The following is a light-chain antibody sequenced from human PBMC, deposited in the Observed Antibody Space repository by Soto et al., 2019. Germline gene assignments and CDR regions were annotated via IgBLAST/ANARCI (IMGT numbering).Light chain of an antibody. CDR2: GAS. V-gene: IGKV1-5*01. CDR3: QQYSSSSPT. CDR1: QSISTW. J-gene: IGKJ2*01. Sequence: DIQMTQSPSTLSASVGDRVTITCRASQSISTWLAWYQQKPGKAPKLLIYGASSLESGVPSRFSGSGSVTEFTLIIDSLQPDDFATYYCQQYSSSSPTFGQGTKLEIK.